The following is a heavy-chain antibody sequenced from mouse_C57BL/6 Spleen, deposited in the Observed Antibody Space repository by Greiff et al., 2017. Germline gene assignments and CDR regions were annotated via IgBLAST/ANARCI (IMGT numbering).Heavy chain of an antibody. CDR2: IYPGDGDT. D-gene: IGHD1-1*02. CDR1: GYAFSSSW. V-gene: IGHV1-82*01. CDR3: ARYGPLDY. J-gene: IGHJ2*01. Sequence: QVQLKESGPELVKPGASVKISCKASGYAFSSSWMNWVKQRPGKGLEWIGRIYPGDGDTNYNGKFKGKATLTADKSSSTAYMQLSSLTSEDSAVYFCARYGPLDYWGQGTTLTVSS.